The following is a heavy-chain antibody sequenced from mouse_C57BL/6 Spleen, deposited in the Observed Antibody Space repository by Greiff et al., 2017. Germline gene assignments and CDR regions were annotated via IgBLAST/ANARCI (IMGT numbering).Heavy chain of an antibody. Sequence: EVKLVESGGGLVKPGGSLKLSCAASGFTFSDYGMHWVRQAPEKGLEWVAYISSGSSTIYYADTVKGRFTISRDNAKNTLCLQMTSLRSEDTAMYYCARMRQLRTAYYFDYWGQGTTLTVSS. D-gene: IGHD3-2*02. CDR1: GFTFSDYG. CDR2: ISSGSSTI. CDR3: ARMRQLRTAYYFDY. J-gene: IGHJ2*01. V-gene: IGHV5-17*01.